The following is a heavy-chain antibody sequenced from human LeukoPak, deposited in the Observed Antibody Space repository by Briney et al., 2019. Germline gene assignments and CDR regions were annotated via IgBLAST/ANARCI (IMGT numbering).Heavy chain of an antibody. CDR3: ARVRVDHRSHPLAIAAAGTGYYYYGMDV. J-gene: IGHJ6*02. V-gene: IGHV4-30-4*02. Sequence: PSETLSLTCTVSGGSISSGDYYWSWIRQPPGKGLEWIGYIYYSGSTYYNPSLKSRVTISVDTSKNQFSLKLSSVTAADTAVYYCARVRVDHRSHPLAIAAAGTGYYYYGMDVWGQGTTVTVSS. CDR1: GGSISSGDYY. CDR2: IYYSGST. D-gene: IGHD6-13*01.